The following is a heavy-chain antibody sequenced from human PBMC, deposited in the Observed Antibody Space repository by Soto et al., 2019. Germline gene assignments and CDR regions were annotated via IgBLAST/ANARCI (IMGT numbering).Heavy chain of an antibody. CDR2: INPNSGGT. CDR3: ARYHLKLRFLEWLAPAASYYYGMDV. V-gene: IGHV1-2*04. D-gene: IGHD3-3*01. Sequence: ASVKVSCKASGYTFTGYYMHWVRQAPGQGLEWMGWINPNSGGTNYAQKFQGWVTMTRDTSISTAYMELSRLRSDDTAVYYCARYHLKLRFLEWLAPAASYYYGMDVWGQGTTVTVSS. CDR1: GYTFTGYY. J-gene: IGHJ6*02.